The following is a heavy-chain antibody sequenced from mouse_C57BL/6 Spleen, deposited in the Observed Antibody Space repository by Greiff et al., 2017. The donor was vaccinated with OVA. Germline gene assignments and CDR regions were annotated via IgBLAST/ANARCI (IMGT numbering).Heavy chain of an antibody. V-gene: IGHV1-42*01. CDR3: ARVTTVVAPNLDY. D-gene: IGHD1-1*01. Sequence: EVQLQQSGPELVKPGASVKISCKASGYSFTGYYMNWVKQSPEKSLEWIGEINPSTGGTTYNQKFKAKATLTVDKSSSTAYMQRKSLTSEDSAVYYCARVTTVVAPNLDYWGQGTTLTVSS. CDR2: INPSTGGT. CDR1: GYSFTGYY. J-gene: IGHJ2*01.